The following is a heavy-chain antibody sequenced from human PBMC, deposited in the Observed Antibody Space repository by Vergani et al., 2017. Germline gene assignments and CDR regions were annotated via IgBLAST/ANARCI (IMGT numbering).Heavy chain of an antibody. CDR1: GYTFTDHY. CDR2: VDPEDGET. V-gene: IGHV1-69-2*01. D-gene: IGHD2-15*01. Sequence: EVQLVQSGAEVKKPGATMNISCKVSGYTFTDHYMHWVKQAPGKGLEWMGLVDPEDGETIYAQKFQGRVTMTEDTSTDTAYMELSSLRSGDTAVYYCATEXRVGGPLFPDAFDIWGQGTMVIVSS. CDR3: ATEXRVGGPLFPDAFDI. J-gene: IGHJ3*02.